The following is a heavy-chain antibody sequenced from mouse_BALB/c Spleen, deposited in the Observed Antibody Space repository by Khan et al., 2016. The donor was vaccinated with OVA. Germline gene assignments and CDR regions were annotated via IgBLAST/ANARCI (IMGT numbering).Heavy chain of an antibody. CDR3: TPNDVRNYYSMDY. V-gene: IGHV6-6*01. J-gene: IGHJ4*01. CDR1: GFTFSDAW. CDR2: IRSKAINHAT. D-gene: IGHD2-12*01. Sequence: EVKLEESGGGLVQPGGSMKLSCAASGFTFSDAWMYWVRQSPERGLEWVAEIRSKAINHATYYAESVRGRFTISRDDSKSSVYLQMTNLRPEDTGIYYCTPNDVRNYYSMDYWGQGTSVTVSS.